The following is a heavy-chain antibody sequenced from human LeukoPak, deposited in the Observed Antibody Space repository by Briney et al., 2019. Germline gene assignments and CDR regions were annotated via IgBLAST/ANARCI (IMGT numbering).Heavy chain of an antibody. Sequence: GGSLRLSCAASGFTFSIYAMSWVRQAPGKGLEWFSAISGSGGSTYYADSVKGRFTISRDNSKNTLYLQMNSLRAEDTAVYYCARDLRYNFDYWGQGTLVTVSS. CDR1: GFTFSIYA. J-gene: IGHJ4*02. CDR2: ISGSGGST. D-gene: IGHD5-18*01. CDR3: ARDLRYNFDY. V-gene: IGHV3-23*01.